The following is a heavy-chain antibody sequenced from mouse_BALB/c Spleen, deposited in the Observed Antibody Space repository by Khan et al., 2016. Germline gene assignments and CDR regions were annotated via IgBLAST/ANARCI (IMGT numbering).Heavy chain of an antibody. Sequence: QVQLKESGPGLVAPSQSLSITCTVSGFSLIAYGVHWVRQPPGKGLEWLGMIWGDGSTDYNSALKSRLNITKDNSKSQVFLKMNSLKRDDTARYYCARDGWGYYAMDYWGQGTSVTVSS. J-gene: IGHJ4*01. V-gene: IGHV2-6-7*01. CDR1: GFSLIAYG. CDR3: ARDGWGYYAMDY. D-gene: IGHD2-2*01. CDR2: IWGDGST.